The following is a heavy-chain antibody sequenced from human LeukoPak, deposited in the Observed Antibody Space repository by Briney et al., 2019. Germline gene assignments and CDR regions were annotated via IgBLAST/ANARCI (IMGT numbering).Heavy chain of an antibody. J-gene: IGHJ4*02. Sequence: PSETLSLTCTVSGGSISSYYWSWIRQPPGKGLEWIGYIYYSGSTNYNPSLKRRVTISVDTSKNQFSLKLSSVTAADTAVYYCARSPIYGGYFDYWGQGTLVTVSS. D-gene: IGHD4-23*01. CDR2: IYYSGST. V-gene: IGHV4-59*01. CDR3: ARSPIYGGYFDY. CDR1: GGSISSYY.